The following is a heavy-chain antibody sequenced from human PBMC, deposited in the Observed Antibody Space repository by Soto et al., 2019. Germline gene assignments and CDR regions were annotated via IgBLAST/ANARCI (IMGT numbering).Heavy chain of an antibody. J-gene: IGHJ1*01. CDR1: GGSFSGYY. Sequence: QVQLQQWGAGLLKPSETLSLTCAVYGGSFSGYYWSWIRQPPGKGLEWIGEINHSGSTNYNPSLKSRVTXXVXTXXNQFSLKLSSVTAADTAVYYCARSYYIAAMAYFQHWGQGTLVTVSS. CDR3: ARSYYIAAMAYFQH. D-gene: IGHD6-13*01. V-gene: IGHV4-34*01. CDR2: INHSGST.